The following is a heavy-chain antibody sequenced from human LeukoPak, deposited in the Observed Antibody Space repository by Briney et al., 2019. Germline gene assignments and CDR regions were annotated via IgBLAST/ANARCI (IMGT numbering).Heavy chain of an antibody. Sequence: PGGSLRLSCAASGFTFSSYAMHWVRQAPGKGLEWVAVISYDGSNKYYADSVKGRFTISRVNAKNSLYLQMNSLRAEDTAVYYCARTVTYSSSWYDYYYYYMDVWGKGTTVTVSS. V-gene: IGHV3-30-3*01. CDR1: GFTFSSYA. CDR2: ISYDGSNK. CDR3: ARTVTYSSSWYDYYYYYMDV. D-gene: IGHD6-13*01. J-gene: IGHJ6*03.